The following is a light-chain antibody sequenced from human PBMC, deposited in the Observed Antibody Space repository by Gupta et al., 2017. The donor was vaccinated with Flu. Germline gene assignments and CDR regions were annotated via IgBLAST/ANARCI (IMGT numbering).Light chain of an antibody. CDR1: QSVGRQ. J-gene: IGKJ4*01. Sequence: GDRATLSCRASQSVGRQLAWYQQKPGRAPRLLIFDTSNRASDTPARFSGSGSGTDFTLTISNLETEDFAVYFCQQRSLWPLTFGGGTKVEIK. CDR3: QQRSLWPLT. V-gene: IGKV3-11*01. CDR2: DTS.